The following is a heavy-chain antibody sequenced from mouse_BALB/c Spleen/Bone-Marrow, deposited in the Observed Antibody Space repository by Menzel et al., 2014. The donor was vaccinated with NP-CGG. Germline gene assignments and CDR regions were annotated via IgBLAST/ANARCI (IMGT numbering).Heavy chain of an antibody. CDR1: GFTFSDYY. Sequence: DVKLVESGGGLVQPGGSLKLSCATSGFTFSDYYMYWVRQTPEKRLEWVAYISNGGGSTYYPDTVKGRFTISRDNAKNTLNLQMSRLKSEDTAMYYCARGGIYYGMDYWGQGTSVTVSS. CDR2: ISNGGGST. CDR3: ARGGIYYGMDY. J-gene: IGHJ4*01. V-gene: IGHV5-12*02.